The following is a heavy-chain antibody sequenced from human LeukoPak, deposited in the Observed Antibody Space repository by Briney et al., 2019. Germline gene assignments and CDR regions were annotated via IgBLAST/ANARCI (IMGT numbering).Heavy chain of an antibody. D-gene: IGHD3-16*01. CDR2: IWYDGSNK. CDR3: ARARGPGPFDY. J-gene: IGHJ4*02. V-gene: IGHV3-33*01. Sequence: GGSLRLSCAASGFTFSSYGMHWVRQAPGKGLEWVAVIWYDGSNKYYADSVKGRFTISGDNSKNTLYLQMNSLRAEDTAVYYCARARGPGPFDYWGQGTLVTVSS. CDR1: GFTFSSYG.